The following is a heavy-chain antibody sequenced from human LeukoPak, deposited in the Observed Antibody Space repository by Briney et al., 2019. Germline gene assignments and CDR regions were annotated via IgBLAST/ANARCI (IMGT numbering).Heavy chain of an antibody. D-gene: IGHD6-19*01. CDR3: ARTFSSGWYPTGEYYYYGMDV. J-gene: IGHJ6*04. V-gene: IGHV4-34*01. CDR2: INHSGST. CDR1: GGSFSGYY. Sequence: PSETLSLTCAVYGGSFSGYYWSWIRQPPGKGLEWIGEINHSGSTNYNPSLKSRVTISVDTSKNQFSLKLSSVTAADTAVYYCARTFSSGWYPTGEYYYYGMDVWGKGTTVIVSS.